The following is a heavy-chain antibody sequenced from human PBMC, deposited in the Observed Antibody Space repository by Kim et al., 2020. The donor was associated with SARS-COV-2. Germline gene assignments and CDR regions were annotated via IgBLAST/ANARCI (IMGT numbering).Heavy chain of an antibody. CDR2: INHSGST. V-gene: IGHV4-31*03. CDR3: AGGEERLARFFLP. CDR1: GDPISSGGYY. D-gene: IGHD6-25*01. Sequence: SETLSLTCSVSGDPISSGGYYWSWIRQHPEEGLEWIVFINHSGSTYYNPSLQSRAALSVDSTKNQFSLRLTSVTAADTAVYYCAGGEERLARFFLPWGQGTLVTVSS. J-gene: IGHJ5*02.